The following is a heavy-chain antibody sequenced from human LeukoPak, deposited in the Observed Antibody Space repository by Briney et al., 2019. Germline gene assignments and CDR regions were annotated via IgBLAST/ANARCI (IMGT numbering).Heavy chain of an antibody. V-gene: IGHV1-2*04. J-gene: IGHJ4*02. CDR3: ARGYYDSSGYYGAGFDY. CDR2: INPNSGGT. CDR1: GYTFTGYY. D-gene: IGHD3-22*01. Sequence: ASVKVSCKASGYTFTGYYMHWVRQAPGQGLEWMGWINPNSGGTNYAQKFQGWVTMTRDTSISTAYMELSRLRSDDTAVYYCARGYYDSSGYYGAGFDYWGQGTLVTVSS.